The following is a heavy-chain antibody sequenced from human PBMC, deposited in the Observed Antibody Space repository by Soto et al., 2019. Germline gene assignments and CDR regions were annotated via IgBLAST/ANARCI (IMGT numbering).Heavy chain of an antibody. Sequence: GGSLRLSCAASGFTFSSYGMHWVRQAPGKGLEWVAVISYDGSNKYYADSVKGRFNISRDNSKNTLYLQMNSLRAEDTAVYYCAKTAPNGENIVVLVAASHDAFDIWGQGKMFTFSS. CDR2: ISYDGSNK. CDR3: AKTAPNGENIVVLVAASHDAFDI. D-gene: IGHD2-15*01. V-gene: IGHV3-30*18. CDR1: GFTFSSYG. J-gene: IGHJ3*02.